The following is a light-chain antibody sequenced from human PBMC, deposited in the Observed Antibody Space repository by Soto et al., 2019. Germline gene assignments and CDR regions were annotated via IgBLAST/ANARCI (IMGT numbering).Light chain of an antibody. Sequence: QSALIQPRSVSGSPGQSVTISCTGTSSDVGVYKYVSWYRQLPGKAPKLMIYDVITRPSGVPDRFSGSQSGNTDSLTISGLQAEDEVDYNRCPYAGEYTFIFGTGTKLTVL. V-gene: IGLV2-11*01. CDR2: DVI. J-gene: IGLJ1*01. CDR3: CPYAGEYTFI. CDR1: SSDVGVYKY.